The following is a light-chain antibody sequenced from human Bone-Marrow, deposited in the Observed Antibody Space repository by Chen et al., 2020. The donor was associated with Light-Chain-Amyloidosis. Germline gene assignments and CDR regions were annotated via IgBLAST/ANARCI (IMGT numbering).Light chain of an antibody. CDR1: DLPTKY. CDR2: RDT. V-gene: IGLV3-25*03. J-gene: IGLJ2*01. CDR3: QSADSSGTYEVI. Sequence: SYELTQPPSVSVSPGQTARITCSGDDLPTKYAYWYQQKPGQAPVLVIHRDTERPSGISERVSGSSSATTATLTISGVQAEDEADYHWQSADSSGTYEVICGGGTKLTVL.